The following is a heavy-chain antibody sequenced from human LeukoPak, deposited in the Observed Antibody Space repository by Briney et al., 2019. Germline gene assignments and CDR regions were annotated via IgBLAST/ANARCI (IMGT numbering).Heavy chain of an antibody. CDR3: ARHLDYGDHQGAFDI. J-gene: IGHJ3*02. Sequence: SETLSLTCAVSGGSISSSNWWSWVRQPPGKGLEWIGEIYHSGSTNYNPSLKSRVTISVDKSKNQFSLKLSSVTAADTAMYYCARHLDYGDHQGAFDIWGQGTMVTVSS. CDR2: IYHSGST. D-gene: IGHD4-17*01. CDR1: GGSISSSNW. V-gene: IGHV4-4*02.